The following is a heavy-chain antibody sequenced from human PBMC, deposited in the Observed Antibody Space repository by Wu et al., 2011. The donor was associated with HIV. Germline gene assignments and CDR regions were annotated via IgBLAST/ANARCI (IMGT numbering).Heavy chain of an antibody. V-gene: IGHV1-69-2*01. J-gene: IGHJ6*03. CDR3: ATISRHGASDFLFYYMDV. Sequence: VQLVQSGAEVKKPGASVTVSCKASGYTFTNYYIHWVQQAPGKGLEWMGLVDPEAGQAIYAEKFQGRVTITADTSIDTAYLDLSSLTSEDTAVYFCATISRHGASDFLFYYMDVWGKGTSVTVSS. CDR2: VDPEAGQA. CDR1: GYTFTNYY. D-gene: IGHD1-26*01.